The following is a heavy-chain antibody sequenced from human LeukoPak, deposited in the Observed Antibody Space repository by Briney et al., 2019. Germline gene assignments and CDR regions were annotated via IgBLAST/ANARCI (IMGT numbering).Heavy chain of an antibody. Sequence: GSLRLSCAASGFTFSNTWMSWIRQPPGKGLEWIGYIYYSGSTKYNPSLKSRVTISVDTFKNQFSLKLSAVTAADTAVYYCATSSMASGDDAFDIWGQGTMVTVSS. CDR3: ATSSMASGDDAFDI. D-gene: IGHD6-6*01. J-gene: IGHJ3*02. V-gene: IGHV4-59*01. CDR1: GFTFSNTW. CDR2: IYYSGST.